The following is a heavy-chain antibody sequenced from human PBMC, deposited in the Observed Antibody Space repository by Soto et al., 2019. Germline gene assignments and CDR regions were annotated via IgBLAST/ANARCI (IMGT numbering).Heavy chain of an antibody. CDR3: ATGYDFWRCYYHFDY. CDR2: ISSSSSSI. J-gene: IGHJ4*02. Sequence: GSLRLSCAASGFTFSSYSMNWVRQAPGKGLEWVSSISSSSSSIYYADSVKGRFTISRDNAKNSLYLQMNSLRDEDTAVYYCATGYDFWRCYYHFDYWGQGTLVTVSS. V-gene: IGHV3-48*02. CDR1: GFTFSSYS. D-gene: IGHD3-3*01.